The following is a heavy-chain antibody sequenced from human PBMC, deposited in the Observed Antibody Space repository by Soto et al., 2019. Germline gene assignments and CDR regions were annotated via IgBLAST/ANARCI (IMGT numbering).Heavy chain of an antibody. D-gene: IGHD3-10*01. CDR3: ARDFGLYYYGSGSYYYYYGMDV. V-gene: IGHV4-4*07. Sequence: QVQLQESGPGLVKPSETLSLTCTVSGGSISSYYWSWIRQPAGKGLEWIGRIYTSGSTNYNPSLKRRVTMSVDTSKNQFSLKLSSVTAADTAVYYCARDFGLYYYGSGSYYYYYGMDVWGQGTTVTVSS. J-gene: IGHJ6*02. CDR1: GGSISSYY. CDR2: IYTSGST.